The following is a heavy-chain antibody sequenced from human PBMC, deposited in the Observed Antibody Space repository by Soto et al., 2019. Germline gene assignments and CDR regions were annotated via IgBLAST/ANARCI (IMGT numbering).Heavy chain of an antibody. CDR2: IIPILGIA. V-gene: IGHV1-69*04. Sequence: SVKVSCKASGGTFSSYTISWVRQAPGQGLEWMGRIIPILGIANYAQKFQGRVTITADKSTSTAYMELSSLRSEDTAVYYCARDIAAARAEYFQHWGQGTLVTVSS. CDR1: GGTFSSYT. D-gene: IGHD6-13*01. CDR3: ARDIAAARAEYFQH. J-gene: IGHJ1*01.